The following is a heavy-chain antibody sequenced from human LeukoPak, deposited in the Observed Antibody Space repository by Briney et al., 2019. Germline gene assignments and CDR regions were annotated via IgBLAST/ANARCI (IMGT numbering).Heavy chain of an antibody. D-gene: IGHD2-2*02. CDR1: GFTFNTYW. CDR2: ISSDASTT. J-gene: IGHJ5*02. CDR3: AREYCTYSNCYKSNWFDP. V-gene: IGHV3-74*01. Sequence: GGSLRLSCAASGFTFNTYWMHWVRQAPGKGLVWVSRISSDASTTTYAHSVKGRFTISRDNANNTPYLQMNSLRAEDTAVYYCAREYCTYSNCYKSNWFDPWGQGTLVTVSS.